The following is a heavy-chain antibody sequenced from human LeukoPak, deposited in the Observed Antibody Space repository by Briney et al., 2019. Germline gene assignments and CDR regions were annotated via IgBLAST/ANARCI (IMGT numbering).Heavy chain of an antibody. J-gene: IGHJ4*02. CDR3: ARGGRSIAARTSALLVY. CDR2: IYTSGST. D-gene: IGHD6-6*01. CDR1: GGSISSYY. Sequence: SETLSLTCTVSGGSISSYYWSWIRQPAGKGLEWIGRIYTSGSTNYNPSLKSRVTMSVDTSKNQFSLKLSSVTAADTAVYYCARGGRSIAARTSALLVYWGQGTLVTVSS. V-gene: IGHV4-4*07.